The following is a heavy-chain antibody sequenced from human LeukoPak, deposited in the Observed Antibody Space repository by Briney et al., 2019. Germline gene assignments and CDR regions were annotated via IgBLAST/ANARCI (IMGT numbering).Heavy chain of an antibody. CDR1: GYTSTNYG. V-gene: IGHV1-3*04. CDR2: INTGKGNS. J-gene: IGHJ6*02. Sequence: GASVKVACKTSGYTSTNYGMHWVRQAPRQSPEWMGWINTGKGNSKSSQKFQDRVTLTRDTSASTAYMELRSLRSDDTAVYYCARDCSSTSCPRRPYGQYYYYGMDVWGQGTTVTVSS. CDR3: ARDCSSTSCPRRPYGQYYYYGMDV. D-gene: IGHD2-2*01.